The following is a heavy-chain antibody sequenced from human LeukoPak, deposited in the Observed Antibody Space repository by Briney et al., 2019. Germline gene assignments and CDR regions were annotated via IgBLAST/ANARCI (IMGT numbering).Heavy chain of an antibody. CDR2: VSWNSGTR. Sequence: PGGSLRLSCAASGFTLDDYAMHWVRQAPGKGLEWVSGVSWNSGTRDYADSVKGRFTISRENAKNALYLQMNSLRPEDTALYYCAKDVAYNRGAFDVWGQGTMVTVSS. CDR1: GFTLDDYA. CDR3: AKDVAYNRGAFDV. V-gene: IGHV3-9*01. J-gene: IGHJ3*01. D-gene: IGHD2-21*01.